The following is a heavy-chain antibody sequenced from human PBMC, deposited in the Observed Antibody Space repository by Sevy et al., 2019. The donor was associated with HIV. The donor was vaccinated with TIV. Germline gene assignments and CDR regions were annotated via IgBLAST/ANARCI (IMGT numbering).Heavy chain of an antibody. D-gene: IGHD6-19*01. Sequence: GGSLRLSCAASGFTFSSYAMSWVRQAPGKGLEWVSAISGSGGSTYYADSVKGRFTISRDNSKNTLYLQMNSLRAEDTAVYYCAKCPEKWLVSPYFDYWGQGTLVTVSS. CDR1: GFTFSSYA. J-gene: IGHJ4*02. V-gene: IGHV3-23*01. CDR2: ISGSGGST. CDR3: AKCPEKWLVSPYFDY.